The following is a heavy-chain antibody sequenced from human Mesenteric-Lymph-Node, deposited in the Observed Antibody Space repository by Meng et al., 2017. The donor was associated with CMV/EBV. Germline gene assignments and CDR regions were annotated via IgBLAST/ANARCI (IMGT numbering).Heavy chain of an antibody. J-gene: IGHJ4*02. CDR3: ARVGRYCSSTSCRYYFDY. D-gene: IGHD2-2*01. V-gene: IGHV4-34*01. CDR2: INHSGST. Sequence: SETLSLTCAVYGGSFSGYYWSWIRQPPGKGLEWIGEINHSGSTNYNPSLKSRVTISVDTSKNQFSLKLSSVTAADTAVYYCARVGRYCSSTSCRYYFDYWGQGTLVTVSS. CDR1: GGSFSGYY.